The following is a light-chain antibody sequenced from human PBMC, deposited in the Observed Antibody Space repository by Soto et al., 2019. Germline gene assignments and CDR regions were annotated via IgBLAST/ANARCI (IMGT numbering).Light chain of an antibody. CDR3: SSYAGSNKGV. CDR2: EVS. J-gene: IGLJ3*02. CDR1: SSDVGGYNY. Sequence: QSVLTQPPSASGSPGQSVTISCTGTSSDVGGYNYVSWYQQHPGKAPKLMIYEVSKRPSGVPDRFSGSKSGNTASLTVSGLQAEDEADCYCSSYAGSNKGVFGGGTKVTVL. V-gene: IGLV2-8*01.